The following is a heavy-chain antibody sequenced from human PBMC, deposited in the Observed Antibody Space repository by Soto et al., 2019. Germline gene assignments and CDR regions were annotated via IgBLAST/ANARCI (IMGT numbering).Heavy chain of an antibody. Sequence: GGSLRLSCAASGFIFKMYWMHWVRQSPGKGLVWISRIYNDGTYSDYADSVRGRFTISRDNVNDTLYLQMNNMRVEDSGLYYCTRGPRPISTGTGAYWGQGTQVTVSS. CDR1: GFIFKMYW. CDR3: TRGPRPISTGTGAY. CDR2: IYNDGTYS. D-gene: IGHD3-10*01. J-gene: IGHJ4*02. V-gene: IGHV3-74*01.